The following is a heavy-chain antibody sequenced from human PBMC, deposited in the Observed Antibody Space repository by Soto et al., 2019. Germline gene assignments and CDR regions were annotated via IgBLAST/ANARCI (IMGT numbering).Heavy chain of an antibody. CDR3: ARLPIRAAAGTQPHYYGMDV. CDR2: INPNSGGT. V-gene: IGHV1-2*02. CDR1: GYTFTGYY. J-gene: IGHJ6*02. D-gene: IGHD6-13*01. Sequence: GAPVKVSCKASGYTFTGYYRRWVRHAPGQGLEWMGWINPNSGGTNYAQKFQGRVTMTRDTSISTAYMELSRLRSDDTAVYYCARLPIRAAAGTQPHYYGMDVWGQGTTVTVSS.